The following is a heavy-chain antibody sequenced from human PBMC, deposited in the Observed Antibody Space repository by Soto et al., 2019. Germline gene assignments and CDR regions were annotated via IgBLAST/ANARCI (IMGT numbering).Heavy chain of an antibody. D-gene: IGHD3-3*01. CDR2: ISSSSSYT. V-gene: IGHV3-11*06. J-gene: IGHJ4*02. Sequence: GGSLRLSCAASGFTFSDYYMSWIRQAPGKGLEWVSYISSSSSYTNYADSVKGRFTISRDNAKNSLSLQMNSLRAEDTAVYYCARFLEQLAIDYWGQGTLVTVSS. CDR3: ARFLEQLAIDY. CDR1: GFTFSDYY.